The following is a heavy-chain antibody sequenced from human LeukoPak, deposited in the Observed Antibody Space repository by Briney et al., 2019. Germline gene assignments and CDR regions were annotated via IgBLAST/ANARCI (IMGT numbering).Heavy chain of an antibody. J-gene: IGHJ4*02. CDR3: ARGDYDTSGYYSWTYYFDY. CDR2: ISYDGSNK. Sequence: PGGSLRLSCAASRFTFSNYAMHWVRQAPGKRLDWVAVISYDGSNKYYADSVKGRFTISRDNSKNTLYLQMNSLRAEDTAVYYCARGDYDTSGYYSWTYYFDYWGQGTLVTVSS. D-gene: IGHD3-22*01. V-gene: IGHV3-30*04. CDR1: RFTFSNYA.